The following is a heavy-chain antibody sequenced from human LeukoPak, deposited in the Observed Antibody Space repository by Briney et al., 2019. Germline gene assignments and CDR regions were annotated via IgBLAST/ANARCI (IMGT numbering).Heavy chain of an antibody. Sequence: SETLSLTCAVYGGSFSGYYWSWIRQPPGKGLEWIGEINHSGSTNYNPSLKSRVTISVDTSKNQFSLKLSSVTAADTAVYYCASYYYGSGSPYYYYYYYGMDVWGQGTTVTVSS. J-gene: IGHJ6*02. V-gene: IGHV4-34*01. CDR2: INHSGST. D-gene: IGHD3-10*01. CDR3: ASYYYGSGSPYYYYYYYGMDV. CDR1: GGSFSGYY.